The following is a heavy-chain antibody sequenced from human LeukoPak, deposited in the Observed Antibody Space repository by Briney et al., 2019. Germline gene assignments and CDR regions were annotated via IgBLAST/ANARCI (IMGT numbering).Heavy chain of an antibody. J-gene: IGHJ4*02. CDR2: IDGDGSST. V-gene: IGHV3-74*03. CDR3: ANNRVYSSSSDSYFDC. D-gene: IGHD6-6*01. Sequence: GGSLRLSCAASGFTFSSYWMHWVRQAPGKGLVWVSRIDGDGSSTTYADPVRGRFTISRDNAKNTVYMQMNSLRAEDTAVYYCANNRVYSSSSDSYFDCWGQGTLVTVSS. CDR1: GFTFSSYW.